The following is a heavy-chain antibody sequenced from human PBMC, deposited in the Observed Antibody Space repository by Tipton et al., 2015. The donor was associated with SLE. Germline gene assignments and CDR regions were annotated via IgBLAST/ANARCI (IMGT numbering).Heavy chain of an antibody. CDR1: GGSISSYY. CDR3: ARAGTWYAIDY. J-gene: IGHJ4*02. V-gene: IGHV4-34*01. CDR2: IDRSGNT. Sequence: LKLSCTVSGGSISSYYWTWVRQPAGKGLEWIGEIDRSGNTNYNPSLKSRVTISVDMSKNQFSLKVTSVTTADAAVYYCARAGTWYAIDYWGQGTLVTVSS. D-gene: IGHD6-13*01.